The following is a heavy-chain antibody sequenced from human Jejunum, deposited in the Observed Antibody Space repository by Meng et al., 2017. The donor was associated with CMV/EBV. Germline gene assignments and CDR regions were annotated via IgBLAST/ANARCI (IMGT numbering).Heavy chain of an antibody. J-gene: IGHJ4*02. CDR3: ARGLSTSSSGY. D-gene: IGHD6-6*01. V-gene: IGHV4-39*07. CDR1: GDSISSSNYD. CDR2: IYYTGST. Sequence: LSESVEELAYPSEHISLLCALSGDSISSSNYDWGWIRQSPGKGVEWIRSIYYTGSTYYTPSLKSRLTISIDTSKNLFSLKLSSVTAADTAIYYCARGLSTSSSGYWGQGTLVTVSS.